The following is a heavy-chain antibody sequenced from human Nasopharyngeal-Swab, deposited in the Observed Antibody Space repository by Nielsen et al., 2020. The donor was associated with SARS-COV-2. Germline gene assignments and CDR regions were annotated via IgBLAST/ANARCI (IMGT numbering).Heavy chain of an antibody. V-gene: IGHV4-34*01. D-gene: IGHD2-2*01. CDR2: NNHSGST. CDR3: ACQYCRSASWPEYYYYYMDV. Sequence: SETLSLTCAVYGGSLSGYYWSWIRQPPGKGLEWIGENNHSGSTNYNPSPKSRVTIPVDTSKNQFSLKLSSVTAADTAVYYCACQYCRSASWPEYYYYYMDVWGKGTTVTVSS. CDR1: GGSLSGYY. J-gene: IGHJ6*03.